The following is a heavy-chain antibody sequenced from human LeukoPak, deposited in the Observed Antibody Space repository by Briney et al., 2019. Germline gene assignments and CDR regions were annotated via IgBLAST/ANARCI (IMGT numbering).Heavy chain of an antibody. CDR1: GGSISSYY. Sequence: SETLSLTCTVSGGSISSYYWSWIRQPAGKGLEGIGRIYTRGSTKYNPSLKSRVTMSVDTSKNQSSLKLTSVTAADTAVYYCARDRGRETWPEIPMETWFAPWGQGTLATVSS. CDR3: ARDRGRETWPEIPMETWFAP. V-gene: IGHV4-4*07. D-gene: IGHD1-26*01. CDR2: IYTRGST. J-gene: IGHJ5*02.